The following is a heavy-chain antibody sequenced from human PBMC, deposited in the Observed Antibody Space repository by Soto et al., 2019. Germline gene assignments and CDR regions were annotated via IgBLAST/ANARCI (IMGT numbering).Heavy chain of an antibody. V-gene: IGHV4-59*12. D-gene: IGHD6-13*01. Sequence: PSETLSLTCTVSGGSISSNYWTWIRQPPGKGLEWIGYVYNSGSTNYNPSLTSRVTISEDTSKSQFSLKVNSMTAADTAVYYCARYRREAGAGYTLDNWGQGILVTSPQ. CDR2: VYNSGST. CDR3: ARYRREAGAGYTLDN. CDR1: GGSISSNY. J-gene: IGHJ4*02.